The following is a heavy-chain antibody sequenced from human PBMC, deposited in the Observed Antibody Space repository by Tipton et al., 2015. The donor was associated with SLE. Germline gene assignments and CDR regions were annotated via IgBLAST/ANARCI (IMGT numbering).Heavy chain of an antibody. Sequence: TLSLTCTVSGGSISFDYWSWIRQSAGRGVEWIGRIYSSGDRDYNPSLRSRVTMSIDASQNRVSLRLKSVSAADTAVYYCARTLGAIAHTVYDAFDIWGQGKMVTVSS. V-gene: IGHV4-4*07. J-gene: IGHJ3*02. CDR3: ARTLGAIAHTVYDAFDI. CDR1: GGSISFDY. CDR2: IYSSGDR. D-gene: IGHD1-26*01.